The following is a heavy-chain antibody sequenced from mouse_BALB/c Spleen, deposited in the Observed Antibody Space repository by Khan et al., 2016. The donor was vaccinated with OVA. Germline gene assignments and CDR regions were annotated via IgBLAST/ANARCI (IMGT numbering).Heavy chain of an antibody. CDR1: GYSITSDYA. Sequence: EVKLEEPGPGLVKPSQSLSLTCTVTGYSITSDYAWNWIRQFPGNKLEWMGYISYSGNTNYNPSLRSRISITRDTSKNQFFLQLNSVTTEDTATYYCARVYGGDFDYWGQGTTLTVSS. CDR3: ARVYGGDFDY. J-gene: IGHJ2*01. D-gene: IGHD1-1*01. V-gene: IGHV3-2*02. CDR2: ISYSGNT.